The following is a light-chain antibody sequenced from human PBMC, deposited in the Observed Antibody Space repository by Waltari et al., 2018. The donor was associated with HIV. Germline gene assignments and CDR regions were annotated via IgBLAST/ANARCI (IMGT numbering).Light chain of an antibody. V-gene: IGLV1-47*01. J-gene: IGLJ2*01. CDR2: RNN. CDR3: AAWDDSPSDFVI. Sequence: QSVLTQPPSASGTPGQRVTISCSGSSSNIGSNYVYWYQQLPGTAPKLLIYRNNQRPSGVPDRFSGSKSGTSASLAISGLRSEDEADYYCAAWDDSPSDFVIFGGGTKLTVL. CDR1: SSNIGSNY.